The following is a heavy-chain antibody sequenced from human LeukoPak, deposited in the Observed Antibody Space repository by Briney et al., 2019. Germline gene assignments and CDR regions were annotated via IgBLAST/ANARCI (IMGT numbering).Heavy chain of an antibody. CDR1: GDSISTSNSY. Sequence: SETLSLTCTVSGDSISTSNSYWGWIRQPPGKGLEWIGSIYYSGNTYYNASLKSRVTISVDTSKNQFSLKLTSVTAADTAVYYCARDRGEGFDPWGQGTLVTVSS. CDR2: IYYSGNT. D-gene: IGHD3-16*01. J-gene: IGHJ5*02. CDR3: ARDRGEGFDP. V-gene: IGHV4-39*02.